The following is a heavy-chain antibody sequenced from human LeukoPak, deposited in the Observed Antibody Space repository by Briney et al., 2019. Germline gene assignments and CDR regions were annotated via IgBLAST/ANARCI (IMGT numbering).Heavy chain of an antibody. Sequence: GGSLRLSCAASGFTFYDYAMHWVRHAPGKGLEWVSLISGDGGSTYYADSVKGRFTISRDNSKNSLYLQMNSLRTEDTALYYCAKTRYPSTVVGHWGQGTLVTVSS. CDR1: GFTFYDYA. CDR2: ISGDGGST. V-gene: IGHV3-43*02. CDR3: AKTRYPSTVVGH. D-gene: IGHD4-23*01. J-gene: IGHJ4*02.